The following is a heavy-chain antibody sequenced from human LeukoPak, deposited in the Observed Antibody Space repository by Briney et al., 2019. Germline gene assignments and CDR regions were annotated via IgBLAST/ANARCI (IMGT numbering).Heavy chain of an antibody. Sequence: PSETLSLTCTVSGGSISSGDYYWSWIRQPPGKGLEWIGYIHYRGSTYYNPSLKSRVTISVDTSKNQFSLKVTSVTAADTAVYYCARYSSSWYVDYWGQGTLVTVSS. CDR2: IHYRGST. J-gene: IGHJ4*02. V-gene: IGHV4-30-4*01. D-gene: IGHD6-13*01. CDR1: GGSISSGDYY. CDR3: ARYSSSWYVDY.